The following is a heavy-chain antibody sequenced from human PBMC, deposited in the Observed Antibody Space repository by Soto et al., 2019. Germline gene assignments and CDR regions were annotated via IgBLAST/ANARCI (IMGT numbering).Heavy chain of an antibody. J-gene: IGHJ3*02. CDR3: ARYSSGDGGDAFDI. D-gene: IGHD6-19*01. CDR1: GFTFSSYS. Sequence: GESLKISCAASGFTFSSYSMNWVRQAPGKGLEWVSYISSSSSTIYYADSVKGRFTISRDNAKNSLYLQMNSLRDEDTAVYYCARYSSGDGGDAFDIWGQGTMVTVSS. CDR2: ISSSSSTI. V-gene: IGHV3-48*02.